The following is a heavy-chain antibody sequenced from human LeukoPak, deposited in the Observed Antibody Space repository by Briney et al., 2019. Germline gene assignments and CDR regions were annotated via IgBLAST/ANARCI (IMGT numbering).Heavy chain of an antibody. CDR3: ARAPHFFDTSGSRYYFDY. CDR1: GGSISNRNYH. J-gene: IGHJ4*02. V-gene: IGHV4-39*07. D-gene: IGHD3-22*01. Sequence: PSETLSLTCTVSGGSISNRNYHWGWIRQPPGKGLEWIGSIYYSGNTYYSPSLMSRVTISVDTSKNQFSLNLSSVTAADTAVYYCARAPHFFDTSGSRYYFDYWGQGALVTVSS. CDR2: IYYSGNT.